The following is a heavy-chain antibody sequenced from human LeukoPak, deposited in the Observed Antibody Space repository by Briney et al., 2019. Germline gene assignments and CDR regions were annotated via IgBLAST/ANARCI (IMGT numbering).Heavy chain of an antibody. D-gene: IGHD2-21*02. J-gene: IGHJ4*02. CDR1: GFIFSNYA. CDR3: AKDRWGDIDY. V-gene: IGHV3-23*01. Sequence: GGSLRLSCAGSGFIFSNYAMSWVRQAPGQGLEWVSTISNSGDATFYADAVKGRFTISRDNSKNTLYLQMYSLRAEDTAIYYCAKDRWGDIDYWGQGTLVTVSS. CDR2: ISNSGDAT.